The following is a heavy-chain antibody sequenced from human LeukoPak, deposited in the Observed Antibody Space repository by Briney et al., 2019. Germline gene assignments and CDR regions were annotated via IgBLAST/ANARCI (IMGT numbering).Heavy chain of an antibody. CDR3: AKEEGSFGYRDYFVY. J-gene: IGHJ4*02. CDR1: GFTFSSYA. V-gene: IGHV3-23*01. CDR2: MSGSGGST. D-gene: IGHD5-18*01. Sequence: AGGSLRLSCAASGFTFSSYAMSWVRRAPGKGLEWVSAMSGSGGSTYYADSVKGRFTISRDNSKNTLYLQMNSLRDEDTAVYYCAKEEGSFGYRDYFVYWGQGALVTVSS.